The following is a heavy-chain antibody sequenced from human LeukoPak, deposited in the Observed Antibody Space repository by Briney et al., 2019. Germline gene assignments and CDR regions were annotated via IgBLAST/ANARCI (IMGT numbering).Heavy chain of an antibody. D-gene: IGHD6-19*01. V-gene: IGHV3-20*04. J-gene: IGHJ4*02. CDR1: GFTFDDYG. Sequence: PGGSLRLSCAASGFTFDDYGMSWVRQAPGKGLEWVSGINWNGGSTGYADSVKGRFTISRDNSKNTLYLQMNSLRAEDTAVYYCAKETGIAVAGPIDYWGQGTLVTVSS. CDR3: AKETGIAVAGPIDY. CDR2: INWNGGST.